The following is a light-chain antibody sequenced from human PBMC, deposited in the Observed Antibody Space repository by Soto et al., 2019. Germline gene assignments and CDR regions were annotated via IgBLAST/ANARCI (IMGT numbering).Light chain of an antibody. CDR1: SRDVGSYNL. CDR3: CSYAGSSRV. CDR2: EGS. Sequence: QSALTQPVSVSGSPGQSITISCAGTSRDVGSYNLVSWYQQHPGKAPKLMIYEGSKRPSGVSNRFSGSKSGNTASLTISGLQAEDEADYYCCSYAGSSRVFSGGTKVTVL. V-gene: IGLV2-23*01. J-gene: IGLJ3*02.